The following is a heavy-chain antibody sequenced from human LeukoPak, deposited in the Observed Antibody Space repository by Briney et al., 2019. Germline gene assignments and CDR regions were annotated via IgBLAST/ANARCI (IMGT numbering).Heavy chain of an antibody. CDR1: GGSFSNYA. CDR3: ATGGAVAVEFDY. CDR2: FDPEDGET. J-gene: IGHJ4*02. D-gene: IGHD6-19*01. V-gene: IGHV1-24*01. Sequence: ASVKVSCKASGGSFSNYAISWVRQAPGKGLEWMGGFDPEDGETIYAQKFQGRVTMTEDTSTDTAYMELSSLRSEDTAVYYCATGGAVAVEFDYWGQGTLVTVSS.